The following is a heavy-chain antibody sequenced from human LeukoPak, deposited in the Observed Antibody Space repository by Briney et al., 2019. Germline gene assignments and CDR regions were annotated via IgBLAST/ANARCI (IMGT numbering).Heavy chain of an antibody. CDR3: ASRPYYYDSSGYYYWYFDL. CDR1: GGSISTMSYY. V-gene: IGHV4-31*03. CDR2: IYYSGST. Sequence: SETLSLTCTVSGGSISTMSYYWGWIRQHPGKGLEWIGYIYYSGSTYYNPSLKSRVTISVDTSKNQFSLKLSSVTAADTAVYYCASRPYYYDSSGYYYWYFDLWGRGTLVTVSA. D-gene: IGHD3-22*01. J-gene: IGHJ2*01.